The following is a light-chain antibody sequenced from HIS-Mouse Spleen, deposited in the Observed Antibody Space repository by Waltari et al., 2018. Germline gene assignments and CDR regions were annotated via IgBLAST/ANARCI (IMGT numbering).Light chain of an antibody. CDR1: QSISSW. Sequence: DIQMTQSPSTLSASVGDRVTITCRASQSISSWLAGYQQKPGKAPKLLIYKASSLESGVPSRFSGSGSGTEFTLTISSLQPDDFATYYCQQYNSYSKLTFGGGTKVEIK. V-gene: IGKV1-5*03. CDR2: KAS. J-gene: IGKJ4*01. CDR3: QQYNSYSKLT.